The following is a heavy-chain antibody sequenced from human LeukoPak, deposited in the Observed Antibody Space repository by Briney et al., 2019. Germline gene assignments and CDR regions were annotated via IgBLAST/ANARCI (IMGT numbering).Heavy chain of an antibody. CDR1: GGSISNYY. J-gene: IGHJ4*02. V-gene: IGHV4-4*07. CDR2: ISASGNT. Sequence: PSETLPLTCTVSGGSISNYYWSWIRQPAGKGLEWIGRISASGNTNYNPSLKSRVTMSVDTSMNLFALKLSSVTAADTAVYYCARQGVATAIDYWGQGTLVTVS. D-gene: IGHD2-21*02. CDR3: ARQGVATAIDY.